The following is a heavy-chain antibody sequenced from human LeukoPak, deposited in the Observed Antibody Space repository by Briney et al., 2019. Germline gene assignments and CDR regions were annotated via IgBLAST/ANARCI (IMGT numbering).Heavy chain of an antibody. CDR1: GFTFSSYG. CDR3: ARDRYGDYGDFDY. J-gene: IGHJ4*02. Sequence: PGGSLRLSCAASGFTFSSYGMHWVRQAPGKGLEWVAVISYDGSNKYYADSVKGRFTISRDNSKNTLYLQMNSLRAEDTAVYYCARDRYGDYGDFDYWGQGTLVTVSS. D-gene: IGHD4-17*01. V-gene: IGHV3-30*03. CDR2: ISYDGSNK.